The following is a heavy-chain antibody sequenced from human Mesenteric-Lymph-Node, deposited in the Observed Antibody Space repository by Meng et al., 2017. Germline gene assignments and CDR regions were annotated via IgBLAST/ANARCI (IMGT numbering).Heavy chain of an antibody. D-gene: IGHD3-10*01. CDR1: GGTFSSYA. V-gene: IGHV1-69*05. J-gene: IGHJ3*02. CDR2: IIPIFGTA. CDR3: ARDYPPPMVRGVIADAFDI. Sequence: SVKVSCKASGGTFSSYAISWVRQAPGQGLEWMGGIIPIFGTANYAQKFQGRVTITTDESTSTAYMELSSLRSEDTAVYYCARDYPPPMVRGVIADAFDIWGQGTMVTVSS.